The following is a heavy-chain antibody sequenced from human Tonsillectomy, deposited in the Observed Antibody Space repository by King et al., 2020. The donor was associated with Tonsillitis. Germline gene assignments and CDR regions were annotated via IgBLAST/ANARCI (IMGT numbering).Heavy chain of an antibody. J-gene: IGHJ4*02. CDR1: GFTFSSYW. D-gene: IGHD1-26*01. Sequence: VQLVESGGGLVQPGGSLRLSCAASGFTFSSYWMSWVRQAPGKGLEWVANIKQDGSEKYYVDSVKGRFTISRDNAKNSLYLQMNSLRAEDTAVYYCATDRPKWELRYYFDYWGQGTLVTVSS. V-gene: IGHV3-7*01. CDR3: ATDRPKWELRYYFDY. CDR2: IKQDGSEK.